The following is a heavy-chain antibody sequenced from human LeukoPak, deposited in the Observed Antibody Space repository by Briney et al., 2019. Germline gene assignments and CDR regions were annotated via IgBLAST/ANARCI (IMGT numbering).Heavy chain of an antibody. V-gene: IGHV4-38-2*02. D-gene: IGHD3-10*01. J-gene: IGHJ3*02. CDR1: GYSISSGYF. CDR2: IYHSGST. CDR3: ARVRGLYGPGENAFHI. Sequence: PSETLSLTCTVSGYSISSGYFWGWIRQPPGKGLEWIGTIYHSGSTYYNPSLKSRVTISVDTSKNQFSLKLISVTAADTAVYYCARVRGLYGPGENAFHIWGQGTMVTVSS.